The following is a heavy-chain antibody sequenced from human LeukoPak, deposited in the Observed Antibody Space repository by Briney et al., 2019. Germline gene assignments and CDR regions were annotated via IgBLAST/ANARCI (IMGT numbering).Heavy chain of an antibody. J-gene: IGHJ6*03. V-gene: IGHV3-30-3*01. Sequence: PGRSLRLSCAASGFTFSSYAMHWVRQAPGKGLEWVAVISYDGSNKYYADSVKGRFTISRDNSKNTLYLQMNSLRAEDTAVYYCARAGATRVGYYYYYMDVWGKGTTVTVSS. D-gene: IGHD2-15*01. CDR1: GFTFSSYA. CDR3: ARAGATRVGYYYYYMDV. CDR2: ISYDGSNK.